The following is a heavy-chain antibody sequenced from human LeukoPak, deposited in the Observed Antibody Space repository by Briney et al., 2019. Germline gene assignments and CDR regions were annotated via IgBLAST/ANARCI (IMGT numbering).Heavy chain of an antibody. J-gene: IGHJ5*02. CDR2: IYYSGST. D-gene: IGHD5-12*01. Sequence: SETLSLTCTVSGGSISSGDYYWSWIRQPPGKGLEWIGYIYYSGSTYYNPSLKSRVIISVDTSKNQLSLKPSSVTAADTAVYYCARSRVATRRFDPWGQGTLVTVSS. CDR1: GGSISSGDYY. CDR3: ARSRVATRRFDP. V-gene: IGHV4-30-4*08.